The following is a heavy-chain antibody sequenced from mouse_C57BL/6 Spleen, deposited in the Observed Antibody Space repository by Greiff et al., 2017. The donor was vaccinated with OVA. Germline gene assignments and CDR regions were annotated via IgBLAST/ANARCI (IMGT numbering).Heavy chain of an antibody. V-gene: IGHV1-42*01. CDR1: GYSFTGYY. CDR3: ARPLLWYEGFAY. J-gene: IGHJ3*01. D-gene: IGHD2-1*01. Sequence: EVQLQQSGPELVKPGASVKISCKASGYSFTGYYMNWVKQSPEKSLEWIGEINPSTGGTTYNQKFKAKATLTVDQSSSTAYMQLKSLTSEDSAVYYCARPLLWYEGFAYWGQGTLVTVSA. CDR2: INPSTGGT.